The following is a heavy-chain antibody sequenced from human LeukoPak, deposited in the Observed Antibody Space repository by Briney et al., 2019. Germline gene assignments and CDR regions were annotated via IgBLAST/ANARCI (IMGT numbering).Heavy chain of an antibody. D-gene: IGHD3-16*01. CDR1: GGSISSSSYY. CDR2: IYHSGST. CDR3: ARDRVMITFGGVDHWFDP. Sequence: SETLSLTCTVSGGSISSSSYYWGWIRQPPGKGLEWIGSIYHSGSTYYNPSLKSRVTISVDTSKNQFSLKLSSVTAADTAVYYCARDRVMITFGGVDHWFDPWGQGTLVTVSS. V-gene: IGHV4-39*07. J-gene: IGHJ5*02.